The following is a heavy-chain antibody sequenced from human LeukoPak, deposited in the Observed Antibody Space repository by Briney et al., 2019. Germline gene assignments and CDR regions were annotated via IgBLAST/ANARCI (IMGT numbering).Heavy chain of an antibody. V-gene: IGHV4-31*03. Sequence: PSETLSLTCTVSGASVGSVCYYWNWIRQRPGKGLEWIGYIYYTGTAYYNPSLKSRAAISLDASKNQFSLSLSSVTAADTALYFCARNSRFGELSFDYWGQGTLLTVSS. CDR2: IYYTGTA. CDR1: GASVGSVCYY. CDR3: ARNSRFGELSFDY. J-gene: IGHJ4*02. D-gene: IGHD3-10*01.